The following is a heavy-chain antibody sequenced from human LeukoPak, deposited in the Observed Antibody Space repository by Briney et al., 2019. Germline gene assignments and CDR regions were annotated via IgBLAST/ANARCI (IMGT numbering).Heavy chain of an antibody. J-gene: IGHJ3*02. Sequence: SETLSLTFTVSGGSISSYYWSWIRQPPGKGLEWIGYIYYSGSTNYNPSLKSRVTISVDTSKNQFSLKLSSVTAADTAVYYCASSTTFQAFDIWGQGTMVTVSS. CDR1: GGSISSYY. CDR3: ASSTTFQAFDI. D-gene: IGHD4-17*01. V-gene: IGHV4-59*01. CDR2: IYYSGST.